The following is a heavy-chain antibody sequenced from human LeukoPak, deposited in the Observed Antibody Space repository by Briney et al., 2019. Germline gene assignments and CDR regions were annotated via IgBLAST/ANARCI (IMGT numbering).Heavy chain of an antibody. Sequence: GGSLRLSCAASGFTFSSYSMNWVRQAPGKGLEWVSSISSSSSYIYYADSVKGRFTISRGNAKNSLYLQMNSLRAEDTAVYYCAREYSSGWYQAFDIWGQGTMVTVSS. D-gene: IGHD6-19*01. J-gene: IGHJ3*02. V-gene: IGHV3-21*01. CDR3: AREYSSGWYQAFDI. CDR2: ISSSSSYI. CDR1: GFTFSSYS.